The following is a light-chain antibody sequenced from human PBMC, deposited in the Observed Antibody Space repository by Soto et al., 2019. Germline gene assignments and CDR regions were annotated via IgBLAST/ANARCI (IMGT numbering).Light chain of an antibody. J-gene: IGLJ1*01. Sequence: QSVLTQPRSVSGSPGQSVTISCTGTSSDVGAYNYVSWYQQHPAKAPNLMIYDVSKRPSGVPDRFSGSKSGNTASLTISGLQADDEGDYYCCSYTNSAYVFGTGTKLTVL. CDR2: DVS. CDR1: SSDVGAYNY. CDR3: CSYTNSAYV. V-gene: IGLV2-11*01.